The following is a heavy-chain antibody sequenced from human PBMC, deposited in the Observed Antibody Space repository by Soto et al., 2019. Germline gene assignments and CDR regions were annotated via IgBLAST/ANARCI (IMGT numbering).Heavy chain of an antibody. Sequence: PSETLSLTCAVYGGSFSGYYWSRIRQPPGKGLEWIGEINHSGSTNYNPSLKSRVTISVDTSKNQFSLKLSSVTAADTAVYYCAREPLLYCSSTSCSLNNYYCYGMDVWGQGTTVTVSS. CDR1: GGSFSGYY. CDR3: AREPLLYCSSTSCSLNNYYCYGMDV. D-gene: IGHD2-2*01. V-gene: IGHV4-34*01. CDR2: INHSGST. J-gene: IGHJ6*02.